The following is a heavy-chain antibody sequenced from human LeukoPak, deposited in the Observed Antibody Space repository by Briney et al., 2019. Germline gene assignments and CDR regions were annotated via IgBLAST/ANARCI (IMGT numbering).Heavy chain of an antibody. V-gene: IGHV4-39*01. CDR2: MYSSGGT. D-gene: IGHD2-2*01. J-gene: IGHJ6*02. CDR1: GGSISSRSHY. CDR3: VRRSDCSTTSCYFYHGMDV. Sequence: SETLSLTCTVSGGSISSRSHYWVWMRQPPGKGLEWIGSMYSSGGTYYRPSLESRVTVAVDTSKNQFSLTLTSVTAADTAVYYCVRRSDCSTTSCYFYHGMDVWGQGTTVTVSS.